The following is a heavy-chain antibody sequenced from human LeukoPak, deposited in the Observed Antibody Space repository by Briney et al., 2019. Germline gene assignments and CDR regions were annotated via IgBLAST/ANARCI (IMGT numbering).Heavy chain of an antibody. V-gene: IGHV1-46*01. Sequence: ASVKVSCKASGYTFTSYYMHWVRQAPGQGLEWMGIINPSGGSTSYAQKFQGRVTMTRDTSTSTVYMELSSLRSDDTVVYYCARNGPYCSGGSCYSDYWGQGTLVTVSS. D-gene: IGHD2-15*01. CDR1: GYTFTSYY. CDR2: INPSGGST. J-gene: IGHJ4*02. CDR3: ARNGPYCSGGSCYSDY.